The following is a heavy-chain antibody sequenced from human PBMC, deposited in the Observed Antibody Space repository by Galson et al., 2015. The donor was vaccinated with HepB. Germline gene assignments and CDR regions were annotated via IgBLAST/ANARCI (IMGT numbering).Heavy chain of an antibody. Sequence: SLRLSCAASGFTFSTYWMHWVRQAPGKGLVWVSRINSDGSSATYADSVKGRFTISRDNAKNTVFLQMNSLRADDTAVYYCARDDYHSKQDYWGQGTLVTVSS. CDR1: GFTFSTYW. J-gene: IGHJ4*02. D-gene: IGHD3-22*01. CDR2: INSDGSSA. V-gene: IGHV3-74*01. CDR3: ARDDYHSKQDY.